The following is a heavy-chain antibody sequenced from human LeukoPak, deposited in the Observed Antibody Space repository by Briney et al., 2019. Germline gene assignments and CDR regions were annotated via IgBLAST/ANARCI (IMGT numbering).Heavy chain of an antibody. CDR3: ARDQTGYCSGGDCYDTDF. J-gene: IGHJ4*02. CDR1: GFTFNDYS. Sequence: PGRSLRLSCAASGFTFNDYSMHWVRQAPGKGLEWVAVTSYDATKTYYADSVKGRFTISRDNSKNTLFLQMNSLRVEDTAVYYCARDQTGYCSGGDCYDTDFWGQGILVTVSS. CDR2: TSYDATKT. D-gene: IGHD2-15*01. V-gene: IGHV3-30-3*01.